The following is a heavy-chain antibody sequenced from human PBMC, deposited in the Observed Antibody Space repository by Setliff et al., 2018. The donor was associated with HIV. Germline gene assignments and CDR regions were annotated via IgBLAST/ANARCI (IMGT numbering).Heavy chain of an antibody. Sequence: ASVKVSCKASGFTFSDYYMHWVRQAPGQGLEWMGWVRPYNADKNYAQEFQGRVTMTSDTSISTAYLELSGLTSDDTAIYYCARDRAYCSSGSCYRPLVYYFYYMDVWGTGTTVTSP. V-gene: IGHV1-2*02. D-gene: IGHD2-15*01. CDR1: GFTFSDYY. J-gene: IGHJ6*03. CDR2: VRPYNADK. CDR3: ARDRAYCSSGSCYRPLVYYFYYMDV.